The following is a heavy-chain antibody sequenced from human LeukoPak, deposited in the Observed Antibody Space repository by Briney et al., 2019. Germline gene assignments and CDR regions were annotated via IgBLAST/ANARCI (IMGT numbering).Heavy chain of an antibody. CDR3: ARDPDIVVVPAAMVYYGMDA. D-gene: IGHD2-2*01. J-gene: IGHJ6*02. Sequence: ASVKVSCKASGGTFSSYAISWVRQAPGQGLEWMGRIIPIFGIANYAQKFQGRVTITADKSTSTAYMELSSLRSEDTAVYYCARDPDIVVVPAAMVYYGMDAWGQGTTVTVSS. CDR2: IIPIFGIA. V-gene: IGHV1-69*04. CDR1: GGTFSSYA.